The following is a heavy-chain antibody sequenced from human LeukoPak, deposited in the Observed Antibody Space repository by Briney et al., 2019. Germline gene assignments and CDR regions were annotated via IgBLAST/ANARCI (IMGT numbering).Heavy chain of an antibody. CDR2: IKSKTDGGTT. Sequence: GGSLRLSCAASGFTFSNAWMNWVRQAPGKGLEWVGRIKSKTDGGTTDYAAPVKGRFTISRDDPKNTLYLQMNSLKTEDTAVYYCTTGGSSGWSGYYYYGMDVWGQGTTVTVSS. V-gene: IGHV3-15*07. CDR1: GFTFSNAW. D-gene: IGHD6-19*01. J-gene: IGHJ6*02. CDR3: TTGGSSGWSGYYYYGMDV.